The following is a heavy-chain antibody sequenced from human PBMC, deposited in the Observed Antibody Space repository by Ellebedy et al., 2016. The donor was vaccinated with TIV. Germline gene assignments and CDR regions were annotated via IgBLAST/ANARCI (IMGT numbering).Heavy chain of an antibody. CDR2: IRNDGNNA. V-gene: IGHV3-33*01. CDR3: ARWYGSGTYYLDP. CDR1: GFTFSSYV. Sequence: PGGSLRLSCAASGFTFSSYVMHLVRHAPGKGLEWVAAIRNDGNNAYYADSVKGRFTISKENSKNTLYLQMNSLRAEDTALYYCARWYGSGTYYLDPWGQGTLVTVSS. D-gene: IGHD3-10*01. J-gene: IGHJ5*01.